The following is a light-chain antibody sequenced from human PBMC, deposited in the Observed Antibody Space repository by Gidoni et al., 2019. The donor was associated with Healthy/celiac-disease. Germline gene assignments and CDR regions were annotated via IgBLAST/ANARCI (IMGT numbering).Light chain of an antibody. J-gene: IGLJ3*02. V-gene: IGLV1-44*01. Sequence: QSLLTQPPSASCTPGQRVTISCSGSSSNIGSNTVTWYQQLPGTAPKLLIYSNKQRPSGVPDRFSGSKSGTSDSLAISGLQSEDEADYYYAAWDDSLNGPVFGGGTKLTVL. CDR3: AAWDDSLNGPV. CDR2: SNK. CDR1: SSNIGSNT.